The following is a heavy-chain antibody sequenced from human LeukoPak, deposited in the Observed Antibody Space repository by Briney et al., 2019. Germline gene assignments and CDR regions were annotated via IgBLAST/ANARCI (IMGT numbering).Heavy chain of an antibody. J-gene: IGHJ4*02. CDR2: IKQDGSEK. CDR1: GFTFSSNW. D-gene: IGHD1-7*01. CDR3: GRSKLKIDF. Sequence: PGGSLRVSCAASGFTFSSNWMNWVRQAPGKGLEWVASIKQDGSEKYYVDSVKGRFTISRDNAQKSLYLQMNSMRADDTAVYVGGRSKLKIDFWDQGTLVTVSS. V-gene: IGHV3-7*05.